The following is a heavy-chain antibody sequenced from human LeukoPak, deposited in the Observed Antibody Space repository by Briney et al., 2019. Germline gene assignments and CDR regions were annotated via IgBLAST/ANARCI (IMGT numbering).Heavy chain of an antibody. V-gene: IGHV3-30*04. Sequence: GGSLRLSCAASGFTFSSYAMHWVRQAPGKGLEWVAVISYDGSNKYYADSVKGRFTISRDNAKNSLYLQMNGLRAEDTAVYYCARESRGLGDNFDYWGQGNLVTVSS. CDR3: ARESRGLGDNFDY. D-gene: IGHD4-17*01. CDR1: GFTFSSYA. CDR2: ISYDGSNK. J-gene: IGHJ4*02.